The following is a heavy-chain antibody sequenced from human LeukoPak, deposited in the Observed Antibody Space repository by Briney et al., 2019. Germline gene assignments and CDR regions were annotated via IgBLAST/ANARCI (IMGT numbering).Heavy chain of an antibody. CDR1: GYSFTSYW. D-gene: IGHD1-14*01. Sequence: GESLKISCKGSGYSFTSYWIGWVRQMPGKGLEWMGIIYPADSDTRYSPSFQGQVTISADKSIRTAYLQWSSLKASDTAMYYCARHSVGTGEPDYFDYWGQGTLVTVSS. V-gene: IGHV5-51*01. CDR2: IYPADSDT. CDR3: ARHSVGTGEPDYFDY. J-gene: IGHJ4*02.